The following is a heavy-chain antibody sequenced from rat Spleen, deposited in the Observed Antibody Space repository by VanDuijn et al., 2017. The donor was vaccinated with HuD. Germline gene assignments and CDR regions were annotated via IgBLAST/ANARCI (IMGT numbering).Heavy chain of an antibody. CDR2: ITTGGGNT. J-gene: IGHJ1*01. CDR3: ARPHGMGITTYWYFDF. V-gene: IGHV5-25*01. CDR1: GFTFINYY. Sequence: EVQLVESGGGLVQPGKSMKLSCAASGFTFINYYMAWVRQAPTKGLEWVASITTGGGNTYYPDSVKGRFTISRDNAKSTLYLQMDSLRSEDTATYYCARPHGMGITTYWYFDFWGPGTMVTVSS. D-gene: IGHD1-9*01.